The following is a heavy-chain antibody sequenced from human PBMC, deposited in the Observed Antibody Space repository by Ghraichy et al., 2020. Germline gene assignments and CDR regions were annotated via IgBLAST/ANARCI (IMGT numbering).Heavy chain of an antibody. CDR1: GFSLSTSGMC. Sequence: SGPTLVKPTQTLTLTCTFSGFSLSTSGMCVSWIRQPPGKALEWLARIDWDDDKYYSTSLKTRLTISKDTSKNQVVLTMTNMDPVDTATYYCARIRYYYDSSGYYLYSTFDYWGQGTLVTVSS. D-gene: IGHD3-22*01. CDR2: IDWDDDK. J-gene: IGHJ4*02. V-gene: IGHV2-70*11. CDR3: ARIRYYYDSSGYYLYSTFDY.